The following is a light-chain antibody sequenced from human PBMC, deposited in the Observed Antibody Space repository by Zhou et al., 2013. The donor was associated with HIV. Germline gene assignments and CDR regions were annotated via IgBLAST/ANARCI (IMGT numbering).Light chain of an antibody. CDR3: RQHNTLPQT. CDR2: VAS. V-gene: IGKV1-17*01. CDR1: QAIKND. Sequence: DIQLTQSPSSLSASVGDRVTITCRASQAIKNDLAWYQQKPGKAPKRLIYVASNLQRGVPSRFSGSGSGTEFTLTISSLQPEDFATYYCRQHNTLPQTFGQGTKVEIK. J-gene: IGKJ1*01.